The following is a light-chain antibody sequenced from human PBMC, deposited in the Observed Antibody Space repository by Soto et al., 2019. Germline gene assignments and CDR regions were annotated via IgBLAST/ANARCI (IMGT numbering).Light chain of an antibody. Sequence: QSALTQPASVSGSPGQSITISCTGTSSDIGASNYVSWYQQHPGKAPKVMIYEVNNRPSGVSNRFSGSKSGNTASLTISGLQAEDEADYYCSSYTVNGVTLYVFGTGTKVTVL. V-gene: IGLV2-14*01. CDR2: EVN. CDR1: SSDIGASNY. CDR3: SSYTVNGVTLYV. J-gene: IGLJ1*01.